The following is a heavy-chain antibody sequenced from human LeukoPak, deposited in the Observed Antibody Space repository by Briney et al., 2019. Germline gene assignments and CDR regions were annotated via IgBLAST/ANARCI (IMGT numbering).Heavy chain of an antibody. CDR1: GGSFSGYY. Sequence: SETLSLTCAVYGGSFSGYYWSWIRQPPGKGLEWVGEINHSGSTNYNPSLKSRVTISVDTSKNQFSLKLSSVTAADTAVYYCARPVPSRLGWFDPWGQGTLVTVSS. V-gene: IGHV4-34*01. CDR2: INHSGST. CDR3: ARPVPSRLGWFDP. D-gene: IGHD1-1*01. J-gene: IGHJ5*02.